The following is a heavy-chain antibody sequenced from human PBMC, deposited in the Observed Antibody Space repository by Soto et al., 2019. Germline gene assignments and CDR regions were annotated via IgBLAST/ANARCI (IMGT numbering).Heavy chain of an antibody. CDR1: GFTFSSYA. J-gene: IGHJ4*02. CDR2: ISWNSGSI. Sequence: GGSLRLSCAASGFTFSSYAMSWVRQAPGKGLEWVSGISWNSGSIGYADSVKGRFTISRDNAKNSLYLQMNSLRAEDTALYYCAKDIASIAAAGIDYWGQGTLVTVSS. CDR3: AKDIASIAAAGIDY. D-gene: IGHD6-13*01. V-gene: IGHV3-9*01.